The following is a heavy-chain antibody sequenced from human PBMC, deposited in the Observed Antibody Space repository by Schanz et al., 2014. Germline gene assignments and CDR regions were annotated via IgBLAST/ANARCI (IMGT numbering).Heavy chain of an antibody. Sequence: VQLVESGGGVVQPGRSLRLSCAASGFMFSSYGMHWVRQAPGKGLEWVSYVSRSTPDIYYADSVKGRFTMSRDNAKNSVFLQMNSLRAEDTAVYYCVRDSFFACDYWGQGTLVTVSS. CDR3: VRDSFFACDY. D-gene: IGHD3-3*01. J-gene: IGHJ4*02. V-gene: IGHV3-48*01. CDR2: VSRSTPDI. CDR1: GFMFSSYG.